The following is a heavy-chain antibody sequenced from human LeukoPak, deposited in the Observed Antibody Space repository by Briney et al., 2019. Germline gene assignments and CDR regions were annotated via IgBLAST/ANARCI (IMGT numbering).Heavy chain of an antibody. Sequence: GGSLRLSCAASGFTFSTFSMNWVRQAPGKGLEWVSSISGDSGYIYYADSVKGRFTISRDNAKNSLYLQMNSLRAEDTAVYYCARSLTGDLDWFDPWGQGTLVTVSS. V-gene: IGHV3-21*01. CDR1: GFTFSTFS. CDR3: ARSLTGDLDWFDP. J-gene: IGHJ5*02. D-gene: IGHD7-27*01. CDR2: ISGDSGYI.